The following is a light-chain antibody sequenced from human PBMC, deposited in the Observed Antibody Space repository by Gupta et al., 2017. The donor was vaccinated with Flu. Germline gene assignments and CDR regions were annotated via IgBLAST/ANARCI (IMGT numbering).Light chain of an antibody. CDR2: GAS. J-gene: IGKJ4*01. CDR3: QQFGSSPLT. Sequence: ESATLSCRASQSISSSYLAWYQQKPGQAPRLLIYGASNRATGIPDRFSGSGSGTDFSLTISRLEPEDFAVYYCQQFGSSPLTFGGGTKVEIK. V-gene: IGKV3-20*01. CDR1: QSISSSY.